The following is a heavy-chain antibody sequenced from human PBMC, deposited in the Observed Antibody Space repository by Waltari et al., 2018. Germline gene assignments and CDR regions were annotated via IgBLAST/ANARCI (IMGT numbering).Heavy chain of an antibody. V-gene: IGHV4-59*07. J-gene: IGHJ4*02. Sequence: QVQLQESGPGLVKPSDTLSLTCTVPGGSISSHYWTWIRQPPGKGLEWIGFIYYSGSPNYDPSLKSRVTISVDTSKNQCSLKLSSVTAADTAVYYCARTRLSLSRELYYFDYWGQGTLVTVSS. CDR2: IYYSGSP. D-gene: IGHD1-7*01. CDR3: ARTRLSLSRELYYFDY. CDR1: GGSISSHY.